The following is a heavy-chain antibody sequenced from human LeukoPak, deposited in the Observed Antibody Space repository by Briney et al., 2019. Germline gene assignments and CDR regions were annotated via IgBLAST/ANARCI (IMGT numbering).Heavy chain of an antibody. D-gene: IGHD5-18*01. CDR3: ARGGYSYGYHNWFDP. Sequence: SETLSLTCDVYGGSFSGYHWSWIRQPPGKGLEWIGEINHSGSTNYNASLKSRVTISVDMSKNQFSLKLTSVTAADTAVYYCARGGYSYGYHNWFDPWGQGTLVTVSS. CDR2: INHSGST. V-gene: IGHV4-34*01. CDR1: GGSFSGYH. J-gene: IGHJ5*02.